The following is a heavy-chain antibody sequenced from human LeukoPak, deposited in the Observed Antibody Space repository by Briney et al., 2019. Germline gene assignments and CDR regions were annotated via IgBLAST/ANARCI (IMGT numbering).Heavy chain of an antibody. D-gene: IGHD2-2*01. J-gene: IGHJ4*02. CDR3: TTGGSSSHGGG. CDR2: IKSETDGGTT. V-gene: IGHV3-15*01. Sequence: GRSLRLSCAASGFTFSSKAMHWVRQAPGKGLEWVGRIKSETDGGTTDYAAPVKGRFTISRDDSKNTLYLQMNSLKTEDTAVYYCTTGGSSSHGGGWGQGTLVTVSS. CDR1: GFTFSSKA.